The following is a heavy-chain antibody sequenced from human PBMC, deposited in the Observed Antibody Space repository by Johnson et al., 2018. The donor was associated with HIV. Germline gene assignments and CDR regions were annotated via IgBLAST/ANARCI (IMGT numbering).Heavy chain of an antibody. CDR3: ARVASPGTRAFNG. CDR1: GFTFSSYA. D-gene: IGHD6-13*01. V-gene: IGHV3-23*04. CDR2: IIGRGGST. J-gene: IGHJ3*01. Sequence: VQLVESGGGLVQPGGSLRLSCAASGFTFSSYAMSWVRQAPGKGLEWVSAIIGRGGSTADADSVTARFTSSSDNSKNSLFLQMSSLRAEDTALYYCARVASPGTRAFNGWGRGTMVTVSS.